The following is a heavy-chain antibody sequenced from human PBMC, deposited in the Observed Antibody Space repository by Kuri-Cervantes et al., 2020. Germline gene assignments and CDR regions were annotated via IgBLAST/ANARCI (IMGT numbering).Heavy chain of an antibody. V-gene: IGHV3-33*08. CDR2: IWYDGSNK. J-gene: IGHJ4*02. CDR3: ARDGGRYYYGSGSYYGDSFDY. CDR1: GFTFSSYG. D-gene: IGHD3-10*01. Sequence: GESLKISCAASGFTFSSYGMHWVRQAPGKGLEWVAVIWYDGSNKYYADSVKGRFTISRDNSKNTLYLQMNSLRAEDTAVYYCARDGGRYYYGSGSYYGDSFDYWGQGTLVTVSS.